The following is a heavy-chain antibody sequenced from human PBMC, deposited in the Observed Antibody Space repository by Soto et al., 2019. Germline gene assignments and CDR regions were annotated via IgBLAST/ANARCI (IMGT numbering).Heavy chain of an antibody. CDR3: ARPQTHYYNSRGYHYVPFDY. D-gene: IGHD3-22*01. CDR2: IIPFFSTP. Sequence: SVKVSCKASGGNFSSYPISWVRQAPGQGLEWMGGIIPFFSTPNYAQRFKCRVTITADESTSTAYMELYSLISEDTAIYYCARPQTHYYNSRGYHYVPFDYWGHGTLVTVSS. V-gene: IGHV1-69*13. J-gene: IGHJ4*01. CDR1: GGNFSSYP.